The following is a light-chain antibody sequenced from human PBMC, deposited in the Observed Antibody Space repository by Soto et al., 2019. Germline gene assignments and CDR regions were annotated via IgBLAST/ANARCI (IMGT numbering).Light chain of an antibody. Sequence: DIQMTQSPSSLSASVGDRVTITCRASQSISSYLNWYQQRPGKAPKLLIYAASSLHSGVPSRFSGSGSGTDFTLTISTLQPEDFATYYCQQSYSHPRTFGQGTKVDIK. J-gene: IGKJ1*01. CDR2: AAS. CDR1: QSISSY. V-gene: IGKV1-39*01. CDR3: QQSYSHPRT.